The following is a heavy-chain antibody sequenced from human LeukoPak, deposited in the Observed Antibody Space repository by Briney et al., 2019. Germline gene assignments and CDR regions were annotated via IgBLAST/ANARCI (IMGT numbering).Heavy chain of an antibody. D-gene: IGHD3-10*01. V-gene: IGHV3-33*08. CDR2: IWYDGSNK. J-gene: IGHJ4*02. CDR3: ARESAPSLDMVRGVIITSFLGY. CDR1: GFTFSTYG. Sequence: PGGSLRLSCAASGFTFSTYGMTWVRQAPGKGLEWVAVIWYDGSNKYYADSVKGRFTISRDNSKNTLYLQMNSLRAEDTAVYYCARESAPSLDMVRGVIITSFLGYWGQGTLVTVSS.